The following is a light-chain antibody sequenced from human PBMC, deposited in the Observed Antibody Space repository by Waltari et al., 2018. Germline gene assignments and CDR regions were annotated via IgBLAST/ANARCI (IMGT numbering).Light chain of an antibody. CDR1: QSISNW. J-gene: IGKJ4*01. CDR2: KAS. Sequence: DIQMTQSPSTLSASVGDRFTITCRASQSISNWLAWYKQKPGKAPKLLIYKASTLESGVPSRFSGSGSGTEFTRTISSLQPDDFATYYCQQYNSYSLLTFGGGTKVEIK. CDR3: QQYNSYSLLT. V-gene: IGKV1-5*03.